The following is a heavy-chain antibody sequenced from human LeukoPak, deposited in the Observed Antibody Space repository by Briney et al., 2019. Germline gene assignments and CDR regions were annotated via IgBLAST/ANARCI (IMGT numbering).Heavy chain of an antibody. J-gene: IGHJ4*02. CDR3: AFYYYGSGSYLPSDY. D-gene: IGHD3-10*01. CDR1: GGTFSSYA. Sequence: SVKVSCKASGGTFSSYAISWVRQAPGQGLEWMGRIIPILGIANYAQKLQGRVTMTTDTSTSTAYMELRSLRSDDTAVYYCAFYYYGSGSYLPSDYWGQGTLVTVSS. CDR2: IIPILGIA. V-gene: IGHV1-69*04.